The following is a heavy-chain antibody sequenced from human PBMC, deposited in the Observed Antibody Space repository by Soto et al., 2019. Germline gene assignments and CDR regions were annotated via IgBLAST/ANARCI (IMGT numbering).Heavy chain of an antibody. CDR2: IYYSGST. D-gene: IGHD2-15*01. Sequence: SETLSLTCTVSGGSISSSSYYWGWIRQPPGKGLEWIGSIYYSGSTYYNPSLKSRVTISVDTSKNQFSLKLGSVTAADTAVYYCARSELGYCSGGSCYGVRFFPVVGIDYWGQGTLVTVSS. J-gene: IGHJ4*02. CDR3: ARSELGYCSGGSCYGVRFFPVVGIDY. CDR1: GGSISSSSYY. V-gene: IGHV4-39*01.